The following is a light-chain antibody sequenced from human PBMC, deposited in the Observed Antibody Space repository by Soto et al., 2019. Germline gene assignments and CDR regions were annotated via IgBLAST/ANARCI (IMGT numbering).Light chain of an antibody. CDR2: EVS. CDR1: SSDVGDYNY. V-gene: IGLV2-14*01. CDR3: SSYTSSITLV. J-gene: IGLJ1*01. Sequence: QSVLTQPASVSGSPGQSITISCTGTSSDVGDYNYVSWYQQHPGKAPKLMIFEVSNRPSGVSIRFSGSKSGNTASLTISGLQAEDEADYYCSSYTSSITLVFGTGTKVTVL.